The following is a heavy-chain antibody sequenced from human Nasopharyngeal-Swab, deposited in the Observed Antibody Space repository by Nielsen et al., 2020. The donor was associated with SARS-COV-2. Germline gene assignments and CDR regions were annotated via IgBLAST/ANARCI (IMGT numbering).Heavy chain of an antibody. Sequence: ASVKVSCKASGYTFTSYGISWVRQAPGQGLEWMGWISGSNGKTKYAQKLQGRVTMTTDTSTSTAYMELRSRRSDDTAVYYCARSHSEVISPVLNDFDYWGPGSVGTVSS. CDR3: ARSHSEVISPVLNDFDY. V-gene: IGHV1-18*01. CDR2: ISGSNGKT. CDR1: GYTFTSYG. D-gene: IGHD2-21*01. J-gene: IGHJ4*02.